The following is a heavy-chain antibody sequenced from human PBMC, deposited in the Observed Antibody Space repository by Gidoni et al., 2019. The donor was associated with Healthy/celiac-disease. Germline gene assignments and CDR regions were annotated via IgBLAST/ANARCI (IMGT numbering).Heavy chain of an antibody. CDR3: ARDQGGYTG. V-gene: IGHV3-30-3*01. CDR2: ISYDGSNK. Sequence: QVQLVESGGGVVQPGRSLRLSCAASGFTFSSYAMHWVRQAPGKGLEWVAVISYDGSNKYYADSVKGRFTISRDNSKNTLYLQMNSLRAEDTAVYYCARDQGGYTGWGQGTLVTVSS. J-gene: IGHJ4*02. CDR1: GFTFSSYA. D-gene: IGHD3-22*01.